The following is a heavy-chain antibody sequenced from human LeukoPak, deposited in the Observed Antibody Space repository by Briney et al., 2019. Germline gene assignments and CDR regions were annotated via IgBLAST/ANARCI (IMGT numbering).Heavy chain of an antibody. V-gene: IGHV4-59*01. J-gene: IGHJ4*02. CDR3: AGSRDGYSDY. CDR2: IYYSGST. Sequence: ASETLSLTCTVSGGSISSYYWSWIRRPPGKGLEWIGYIYYSGSTNYNPSLKSRVTMSVDTSKTQFSLKLTSVTAADTAVYYCAGSRDGYSDYWGQGTLVTVSS. CDR1: GGSISSYY. D-gene: IGHD5-24*01.